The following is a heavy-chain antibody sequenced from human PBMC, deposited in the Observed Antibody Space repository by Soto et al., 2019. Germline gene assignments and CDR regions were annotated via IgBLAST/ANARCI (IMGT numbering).Heavy chain of an antibody. V-gene: IGHV2-5*02. CDR3: AHREGYCYGGGYFDY. Sequence: QITLKESGPPLVKPTQTLTLTCTFSGFSLSTSGVGVGWIRQPPGKALEWLALIYWDDDKRYSPSLKSRLTITGDPSKIQGVRTMTNMDPADTAPYSCAHREGYCYGGGYFDYWCQGTLVTVSS. CDR2: IYWDDDK. CDR1: GFSLSTSGVG. D-gene: IGHD2-21*02. J-gene: IGHJ4*02.